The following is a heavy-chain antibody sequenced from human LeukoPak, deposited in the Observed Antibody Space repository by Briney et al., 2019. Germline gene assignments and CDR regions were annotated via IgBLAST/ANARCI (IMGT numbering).Heavy chain of an antibody. CDR1: GFIFSSYT. V-gene: IGHV3-21*01. J-gene: IGHJ4*02. Sequence: GGSLRLSCAASGFIFSSYTMNWVRQAPGGGLEWVSSITSSSTYIYYADSVRGRFTVSRDNAKNALYLQMNSLRAEDTAVYFCARDLDYYDGSGYSSSALDYWGQGTLLTVSS. CDR3: ARDLDYYDGSGYSSSALDY. D-gene: IGHD3-22*01. CDR2: ITSSSTYI.